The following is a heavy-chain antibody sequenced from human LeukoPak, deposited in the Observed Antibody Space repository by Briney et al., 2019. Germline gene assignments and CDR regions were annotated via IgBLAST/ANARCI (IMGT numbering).Heavy chain of an antibody. CDR3: ARSYYDFWSGYRFDY. D-gene: IGHD3-3*01. CDR1: GFTFSSYW. CDR2: INTDGSST. V-gene: IGHV3-74*01. J-gene: IGHJ4*02. Sequence: GGSLRLSCAASGFTFSSYWMHWVRQAPGKGLVWVSRINTDGSSTSYADSVMGRFTISRDNAKNTLYLQMNSLRAEDTAVYYCARSYYDFWSGYRFDYWGQGTLVTVSS.